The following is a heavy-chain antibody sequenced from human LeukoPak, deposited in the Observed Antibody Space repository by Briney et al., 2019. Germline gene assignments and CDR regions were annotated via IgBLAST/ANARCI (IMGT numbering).Heavy chain of an antibody. V-gene: IGHV3-30*04. J-gene: IGHJ4*02. CDR1: GFTFSSYA. Sequence: GGSLRLSCAASGFTFSSYAMHWVRQAPGKGLEWVAVISYDGSNKYYADSVKGRFTISRDNSKNTLYLQVNGLRAEDTAVYYCARAQWDYGGNRGVDYWGQGTLVTVSS. CDR2: ISYDGSNK. D-gene: IGHD4-23*01. CDR3: ARAQWDYGGNRGVDY.